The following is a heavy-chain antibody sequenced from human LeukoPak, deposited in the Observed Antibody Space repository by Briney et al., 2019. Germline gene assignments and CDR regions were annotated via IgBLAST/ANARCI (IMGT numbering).Heavy chain of an antibody. J-gene: IGHJ4*02. V-gene: IGHV3-23*01. CDR1: GFTFSSYA. CDR3: AKDAGGTMVRGVITY. Sequence: GGSLRLFCAASGFTFSSYAMSWVRQAPGKGLEWVSAISGSGGSTYYADSVKGRFTISRDNSKNTLYLQMNSLRAEDTAVYYCAKDAGGTMVRGVITYWGQGTLVTVSS. D-gene: IGHD3-10*01. CDR2: ISGSGGST.